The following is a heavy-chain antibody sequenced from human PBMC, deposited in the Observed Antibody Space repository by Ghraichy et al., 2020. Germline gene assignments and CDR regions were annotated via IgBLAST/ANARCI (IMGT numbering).Heavy chain of an antibody. D-gene: IGHD2-2*02. V-gene: IGHV4-34*01. CDR2: INHSGST. Sequence: SETLSLTCAVYGGSFSGYYWSWIRQPPGKGLEWIGEINHSGSTNYNPSLKSRVTISVDTSKNQFSLKLSSVTAADTAVYYCARAIVGERVVPAAIKAAEGHWFDPWGQGTLVTVSS. CDR1: GGSFSGYY. J-gene: IGHJ5*02. CDR3: ARAIVGERVVPAAIKAAEGHWFDP.